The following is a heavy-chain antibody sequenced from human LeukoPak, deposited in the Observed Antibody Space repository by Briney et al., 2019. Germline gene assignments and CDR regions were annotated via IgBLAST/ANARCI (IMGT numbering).Heavy chain of an antibody. CDR3: ASRLLGSGFDY. CDR1: GYRFTSYW. J-gene: IGHJ4*02. D-gene: IGHD2-21*02. V-gene: IGHV5-51*01. CDR2: IYPGDSDT. Sequence: GESLQISCKGSGYRFTSYWIGWVRQMPGKGLEWMGFIYPGDSDTRYRPSFQGQVTISADKSVSTAYLQWSSLKASDTAMYYCASRLLGSGFDYWGQGTLVTVSS.